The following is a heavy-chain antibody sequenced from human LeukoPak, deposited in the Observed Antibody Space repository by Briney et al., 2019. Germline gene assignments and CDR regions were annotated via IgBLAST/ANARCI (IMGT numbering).Heavy chain of an antibody. CDR3: ARGTEMATILSAHYFDY. D-gene: IGHD5-24*01. Sequence: SETLSLTCAVYGGSFSGYYWSWIRQPPGKGLEWIGEINHSGSTNYNPSLKSRVTISVDTSKNQFSLKLSSVTAADTAVHYCARGTEMATILSAHYFDYWGQGTLVTVSS. CDR2: INHSGST. J-gene: IGHJ4*02. CDR1: GGSFSGYY. V-gene: IGHV4-34*01.